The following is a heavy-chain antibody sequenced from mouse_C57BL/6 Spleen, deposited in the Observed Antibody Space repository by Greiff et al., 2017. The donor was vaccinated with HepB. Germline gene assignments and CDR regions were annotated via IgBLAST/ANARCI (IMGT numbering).Heavy chain of an antibody. V-gene: IGHV5-4*01. Sequence: EVKLEASGGGLVKPGGSLKLSCAASGFTFSSYAMSWVRQTPEKRLEWVATISDGGSYTYYPDNVQGRFTISRDNAKNNLYLQMSHLKSEDTAMYYCARERVYYGNCLDYWGQGTTLTVSS. CDR2: ISDGGSYT. CDR3: ARERVYYGNCLDY. J-gene: IGHJ2*01. D-gene: IGHD2-1*01. CDR1: GFTFSSYA.